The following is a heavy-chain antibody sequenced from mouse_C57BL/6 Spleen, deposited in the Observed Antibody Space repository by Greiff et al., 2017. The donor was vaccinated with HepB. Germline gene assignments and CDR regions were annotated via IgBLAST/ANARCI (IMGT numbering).Heavy chain of an antibody. J-gene: IGHJ4*01. Sequence: LVESGAELARPGASVKMSCKASGYTFTSYTMHWVKQRPVQGLEWIGYINPSSGYTKYNQKFKDKATLTADKSSSTAYMQLSSLTSEDSAVYYCARRGYAMDYWGQGTSVTVSS. CDR3: ARRGYAMDY. CDR2: INPSSGYT. CDR1: GYTFTSYT. V-gene: IGHV1-4*01.